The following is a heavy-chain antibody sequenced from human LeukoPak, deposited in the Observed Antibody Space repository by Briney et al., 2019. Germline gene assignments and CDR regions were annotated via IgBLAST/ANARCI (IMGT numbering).Heavy chain of an antibody. CDR3: ARESGSILGPMDV. D-gene: IGHD3-3*01. CDR1: GGTFSSYA. CDR2: IIPMFGTA. V-gene: IGHV1-69*13. Sequence: SVKVSCKASGGTFSSYAISWVRQAPGQGLEWMGGIIPMFGTAKYAQKFQGRVTITADESTSTAYMELSRLRSDDTAVYYCARESGSILGPMDVWGKGTTVTVSS. J-gene: IGHJ6*04.